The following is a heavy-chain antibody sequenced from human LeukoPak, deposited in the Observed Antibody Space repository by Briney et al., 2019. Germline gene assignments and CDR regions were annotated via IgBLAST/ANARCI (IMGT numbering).Heavy chain of an antibody. V-gene: IGHV4-34*01. J-gene: IGHJ5*02. CDR1: GASFNVYY. CDR2: INHIGST. CDR3: AKVITQFRLGSGLVGWFDP. D-gene: IGHD1-26*01. Sequence: SETLSLTCAVYGASFNVYYWTWIRQPPGKGLEWIGEINHIGSTNYNPSLKSRVTISVDTSKNQFSLKLTSVTAADTAHYFCAKVITQFRLGSGLVGWFDPWGHGTRVTVSS.